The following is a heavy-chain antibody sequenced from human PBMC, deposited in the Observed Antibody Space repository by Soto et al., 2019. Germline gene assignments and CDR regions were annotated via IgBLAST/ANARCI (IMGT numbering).Heavy chain of an antibody. CDR3: ARAMGTDGWSNHPFDI. CDR1: GFTFSSYG. V-gene: IGHV3-30*03. CDR2: ISYDGSNK. D-gene: IGHD6-19*01. J-gene: IGHJ3*02. Sequence: GGSLRLSCAASGFTFSSYGMHWVRQAPGKGLEWVAVISYDGSNKYYADSVEGRFTISRDNSKNTLYLQMNSLRVEDTAVYFCARAMGTDGWSNHPFDIWGQGTMVTVSS.